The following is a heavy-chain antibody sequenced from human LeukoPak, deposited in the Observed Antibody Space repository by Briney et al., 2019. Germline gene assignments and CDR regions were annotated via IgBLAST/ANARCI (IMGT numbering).Heavy chain of an antibody. D-gene: IGHD2-21*02. CDR3: ARESQTDYYMDV. Sequence: SETLSLTCTVSGGSISSYYWSWIRQPPGKGLEWIGYIYYSGSTNYNPSLKSRVTISVDTSKNQFSLKLSSVTAADTAVYYCARESQTDYYMDVWGKGTTVTVSS. V-gene: IGHV4-59*01. CDR1: GGSISSYY. CDR2: IYYSGST. J-gene: IGHJ6*03.